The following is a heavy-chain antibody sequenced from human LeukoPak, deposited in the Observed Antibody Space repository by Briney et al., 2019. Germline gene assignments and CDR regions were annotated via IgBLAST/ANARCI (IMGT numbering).Heavy chain of an antibody. Sequence: SETLSLTCTVSGGSISSSSYYWGWIRQPPGKGLEWIGSIYSSGSTYYNPSLKSRVTISVDTSKNQFSLKLSSVTAADTAVYYCATNEWSGYYFEYWGQGTLVTVSS. CDR2: IYSSGST. CDR3: ATNEWSGYYFEY. CDR1: GGSISSSSYY. D-gene: IGHD3-3*01. V-gene: IGHV4-39*01. J-gene: IGHJ4*02.